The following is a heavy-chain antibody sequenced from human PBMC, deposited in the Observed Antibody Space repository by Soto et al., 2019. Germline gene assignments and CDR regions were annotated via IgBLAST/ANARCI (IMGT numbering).Heavy chain of an antibody. CDR1: GFTFNSYG. J-gene: IGHJ4*02. Sequence: GGSLRLSCAASGFTFNSYGMHWVRQAPGKGLEWVVVISFDGRNTYYADSVKGRFTISRDNSKNTLYLQMTSLRAEDTAVYYCAKQSGSGSYYIVGSGGHLDYRGQGTLVTVSS. V-gene: IGHV3-30*18. CDR2: ISFDGRNT. CDR3: AKQSGSGSYYIVGSGGHLDY. D-gene: IGHD3-10*01.